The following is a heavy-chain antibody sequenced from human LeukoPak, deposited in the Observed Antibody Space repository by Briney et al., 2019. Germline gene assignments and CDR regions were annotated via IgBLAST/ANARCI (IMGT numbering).Heavy chain of an antibody. CDR2: IIWDGGST. Sequence: GGSLRLSCAASGFTFDDYTMHWVRQAPGKGLEWVCLIIWDGGSTYYADSVKGRFTISRDNSKNSLYLQMNSQRTEDTALYYCARGYSSSSYYYYGMDVWGQGTTVTVSS. V-gene: IGHV3-43*01. CDR1: GFTFDDYT. CDR3: ARGYSSSSYYYYGMDV. D-gene: IGHD6-6*01. J-gene: IGHJ6*02.